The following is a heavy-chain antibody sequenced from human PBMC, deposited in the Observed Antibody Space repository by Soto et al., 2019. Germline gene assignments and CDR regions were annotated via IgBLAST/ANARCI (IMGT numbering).Heavy chain of an antibody. CDR1: GGSISSGGYS. D-gene: IGHD1-1*01. J-gene: IGHJ3*02. CDR2: IYHSGST. Sequence: SETLSLTCAVSGGSISSGGYSWSWIRQPPGKGLEWIGYIYHSGSTYYNPSLKSRVTISVDRSKNQFSLKLSSVTAADTAVYYCARDSLASDAFDIWGQGTMVTVSS. CDR3: ARDSLASDAFDI. V-gene: IGHV4-30-2*01.